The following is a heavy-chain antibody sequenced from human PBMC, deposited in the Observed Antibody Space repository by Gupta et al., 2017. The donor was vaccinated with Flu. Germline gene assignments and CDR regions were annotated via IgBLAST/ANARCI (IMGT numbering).Heavy chain of an antibody. J-gene: IGHJ3*01. CDR2: IWDDGSNR. V-gene: IGHV3-33*01. CDR3: ARWNLGYWNDV. D-gene: IGHD2-15*01. Sequence: QVQLVELGGGVVQPGGSLRLSCAASGFTFGRNGMHWVRQGPGKGLEWVAIIWDDGSNRYYADSVKGRFTISRDNSKNTVYLEMNSLRAEDTAVYYCARWNLGYWNDVGCQGT. CDR1: GFTFGRNG.